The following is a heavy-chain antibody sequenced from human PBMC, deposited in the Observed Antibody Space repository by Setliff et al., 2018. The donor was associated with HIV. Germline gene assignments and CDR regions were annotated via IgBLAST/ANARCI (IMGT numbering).Heavy chain of an antibody. CDR3: ASKVHCTNGVCLDAFDI. CDR1: GYTFTDYY. J-gene: IGHJ3*02. V-gene: IGHV1-2*05. D-gene: IGHD2-8*01. Sequence: ASVKVSCKASGYTFTDYYIHWVRQAPGQGLEWMGRINPNSGGTNYVQKFQGRVTMTRDRSVSTAYMELSRLRSDDTGVYYCASKVHCTNGVCLDAFDIWGQGTMVTVS. CDR2: INPNSGGT.